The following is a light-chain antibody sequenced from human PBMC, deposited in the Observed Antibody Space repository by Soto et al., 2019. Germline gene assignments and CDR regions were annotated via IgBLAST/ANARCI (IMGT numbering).Light chain of an antibody. V-gene: IGLV1-40*01. CDR3: QSYDSSLSVV. J-gene: IGLJ2*01. CDR2: SNF. Sequence: QLVLTQPPSVSGAPGQRVTMSCTGNTSNIGAGYDVHWYQQLPGTAPKLLIYSNFNRPSGVPDRFSGSKSGSSASLAITGLQAEDEADYYCQSYDSSLSVVFGGGTKLTVL. CDR1: TSNIGAGYD.